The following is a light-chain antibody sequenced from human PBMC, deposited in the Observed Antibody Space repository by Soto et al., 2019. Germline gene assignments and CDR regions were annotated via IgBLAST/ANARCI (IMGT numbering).Light chain of an antibody. Sequence: QSALTQPASVSGSPGQSITISCTGTSSDVGSYNLVSWYQHHPGNAPKLMIYEGSKRPSGVSDRFSRSKSGNTASLTISGLQAEDEADYYCSSYAGSGTSDVVFGGGTKLTVL. CDR3: SSYAGSGTSDVV. V-gene: IGLV2-23*01. J-gene: IGLJ2*01. CDR2: EGS. CDR1: SSDVGSYNL.